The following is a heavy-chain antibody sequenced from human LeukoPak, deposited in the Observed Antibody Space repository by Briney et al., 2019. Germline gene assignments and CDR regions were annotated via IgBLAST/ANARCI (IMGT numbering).Heavy chain of an antibody. D-gene: IGHD5-18*01. CDR2: IRYDGSTK. CDR3: AKDAIVGLPHYYYMDV. V-gene: IGHV3-30*02. Sequence: GGSLRLSCVASGFIFSSYGMHWVRQAPGKGLEWVAFIRYDGSTKYYGDSVRGRFTISRDNSNTLFLQMNSLRAEDTAVYYCAKDAIVGLPHYYYMDVWGKGTTVTISS. J-gene: IGHJ6*03. CDR1: GFIFSSYG.